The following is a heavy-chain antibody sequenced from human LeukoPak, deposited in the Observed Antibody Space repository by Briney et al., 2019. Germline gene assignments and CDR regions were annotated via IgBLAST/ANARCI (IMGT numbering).Heavy chain of an antibody. CDR1: VFTFSIHA. CDR3: AKDRHGYDRPVDY. CDR2: ISGIGISI. J-gene: IGHJ4*02. V-gene: IGHV3-23*01. D-gene: IGHD5-24*01. Sequence: PGGSLRLSCAASVFTFSIHAMDWVRQAPGKGLEGVSSISGIGISIYYADSVKGRFTISRDNSKNMVYLQMNSLIAEDTAVYYCAKDRHGYDRPVDYWGRGTLVTVSS.